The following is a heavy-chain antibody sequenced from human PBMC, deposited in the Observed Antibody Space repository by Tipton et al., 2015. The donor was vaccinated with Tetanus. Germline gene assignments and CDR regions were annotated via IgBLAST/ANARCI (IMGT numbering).Heavy chain of an antibody. Sequence: TLSLTCDISGDSVSSNDVAWSWIRQSPSRGLEWLGRTYYRSRWFHNYGLSVQSRITINSDTSKNQFSLHLNSVIPEDTAVYYCARWRHEDRFFDLWGRGPRVTVS. CDR3: ARWRHEDRFFDL. J-gene: IGHJ2*01. CDR1: GDSVSSNDVA. CDR2: TYYRSRWFH. V-gene: IGHV6-1*01. D-gene: IGHD5-18*01.